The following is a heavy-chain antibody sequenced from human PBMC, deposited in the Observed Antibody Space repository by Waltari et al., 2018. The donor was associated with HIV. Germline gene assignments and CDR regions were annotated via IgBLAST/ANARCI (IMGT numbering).Heavy chain of an antibody. CDR2: IYYSGST. Sequence: QLQLQESGPGLVKPSETLSLTCTVSGGSISSSSYYWGWFRQTPGKGLEWIGSIYYSGSTYYNPSLKSRVTISVDTSKNQFSLKLSSVTAADTAVYYCARVPRRSGWRYDYGMDVWGQGTTVTVSS. D-gene: IGHD6-19*01. CDR3: ARVPRRSGWRYDYGMDV. CDR1: GGSISSSSYY. V-gene: IGHV4-39*07. J-gene: IGHJ6*02.